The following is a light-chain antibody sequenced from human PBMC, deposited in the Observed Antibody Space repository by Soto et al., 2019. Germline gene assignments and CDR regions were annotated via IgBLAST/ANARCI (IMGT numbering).Light chain of an antibody. V-gene: IGLV2-14*01. Sequence: QSALTQPASVSGSPGQSITISCTGTSSDVGGYKFVSWYQQYPGKAPKLMIYEVSNRPSGVSDRFSGSKSGNTASLTISGLQPEDEADYYCSSYTSSSTRVFGGGTKLTVL. CDR3: SSYTSSSTRV. J-gene: IGLJ3*02. CDR1: SSDVGGYKF. CDR2: EVS.